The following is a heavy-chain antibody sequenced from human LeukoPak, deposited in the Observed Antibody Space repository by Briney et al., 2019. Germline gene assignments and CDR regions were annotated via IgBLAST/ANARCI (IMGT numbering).Heavy chain of an antibody. J-gene: IGHJ4*02. Sequence: SETLSPTCTVSGGSISSSSYYWGWICQPPGKGLEWNGSIYYSGSTYYNPSLKSRVTISVDTFKNQFSLKLSSVTAADTAVYYCARLRDYYDSSGTPLYYFDYWGQGTLVTVSA. D-gene: IGHD3-22*01. CDR3: ARLRDYYDSSGTPLYYFDY. V-gene: IGHV4-39*01. CDR1: GGSISSSSYY. CDR2: IYYSGST.